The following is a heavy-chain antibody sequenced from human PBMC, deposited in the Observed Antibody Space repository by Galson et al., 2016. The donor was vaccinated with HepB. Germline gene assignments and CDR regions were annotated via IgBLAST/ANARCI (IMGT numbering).Heavy chain of an antibody. CDR3: AKDSNNWSFDY. J-gene: IGHJ4*02. CDR2: IHPSGVTT. CDR1: GYSFASYH. Sequence: SVKVSCKASGYSFASYHMQWVRQAPGQGLEWMGTIHPSGVTTRLAQEFQDRLTLTRDTPTSTFNLELPSLRSDDTAVYFCAKDSNNWSFDYWGQGTLVTVSS. D-gene: IGHD1-1*01. V-gene: IGHV1-46*01.